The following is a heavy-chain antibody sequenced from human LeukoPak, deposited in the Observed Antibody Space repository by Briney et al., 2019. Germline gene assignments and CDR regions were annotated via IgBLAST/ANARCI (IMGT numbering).Heavy chain of an antibody. CDR3: ARRAGAYSHPYDY. CDR2: LSNGGDRT. V-gene: IGHV3-23*01. CDR1: GFTFSSYV. Sequence: GGSLRLSCAASGFTFSSYVMTWVRQAPGKGLEWVSALSNGGDRTHYSDSVKGRFTISRDNSKNTLYLQMNSLRAEDTAVYYCARRAGAYSHPYDYWGQGTLVTVSS. J-gene: IGHJ4*02. D-gene: IGHD4/OR15-4a*01.